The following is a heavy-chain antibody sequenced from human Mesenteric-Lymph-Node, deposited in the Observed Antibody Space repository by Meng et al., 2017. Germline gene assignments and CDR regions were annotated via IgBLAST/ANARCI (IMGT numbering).Heavy chain of an antibody. CDR2: IWYDGSNK. Sequence: GESLKISCAASGFSFNNFAFHWGRQAPGKGLEWVAVIWYDGSNKYYADSVKGRFTISRDNSKNTLYLQMNSLRAEDTAVYYCARGPEYYGSGSYFYFQHWGQGTLVTVSS. J-gene: IGHJ1*01. D-gene: IGHD3-10*01. CDR1: GFSFNNFA. CDR3: ARGPEYYGSGSYFYFQH. V-gene: IGHV3-33*08.